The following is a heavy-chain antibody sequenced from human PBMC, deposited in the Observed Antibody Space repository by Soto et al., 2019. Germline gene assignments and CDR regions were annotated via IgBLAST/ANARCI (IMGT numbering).Heavy chain of an antibody. CDR2: IYHSGST. CDR1: GYSISSGYY. V-gene: IGHV4-38-2*01. CDR3: ARGYYYDSSGYLTPFDY. Sequence: ETLSLTCAVSGYSISSGYYWGWIRQPPGKGLEWIGSIYHSGSTYYNPSLKSRVTISVDTSKNQFSLKLSSVTAADTAVYYCARGYYYDSSGYLTPFDYWGQGTLVTVSS. J-gene: IGHJ4*02. D-gene: IGHD3-22*01.